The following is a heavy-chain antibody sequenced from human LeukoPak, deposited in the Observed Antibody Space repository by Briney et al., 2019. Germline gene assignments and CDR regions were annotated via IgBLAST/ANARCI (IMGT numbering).Heavy chain of an antibody. CDR3: AKDGGYSSSRFFDY. J-gene: IGHJ4*02. CDR2: ISYDGSNK. V-gene: IGHV3-30*18. Sequence: GGSLRLSCAASGFTFSSYGMHWVRQAPGKGLEWVAVISYDGSNKYYADSVKGRFTISRDNSKNTLYLQMNSLRAEDTAVYYCAKDGGYSSSRFFDYWGQGTLVTVSS. D-gene: IGHD6-13*01. CDR1: GFTFSSYG.